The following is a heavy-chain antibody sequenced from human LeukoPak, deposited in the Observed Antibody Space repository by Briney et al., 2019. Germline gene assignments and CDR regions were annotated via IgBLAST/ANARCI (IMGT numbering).Heavy chain of an antibody. CDR3: ARQPAGYSYGAGAFDI. CDR1: RFTFSSYS. CDR2: ICSSSSYI. D-gene: IGHD5-18*01. V-gene: IGHV3-21*01. Sequence: PGGSLRLSCADSRFTFSSYSMKWVRQASGKGLEWVSSICSSSSYIYYADSVKGRFTISRDNAKNSLYLQMNSLRAEDTAVYYCARQPAGYSYGAGAFDIWGQGTMVTVSS. J-gene: IGHJ3*02.